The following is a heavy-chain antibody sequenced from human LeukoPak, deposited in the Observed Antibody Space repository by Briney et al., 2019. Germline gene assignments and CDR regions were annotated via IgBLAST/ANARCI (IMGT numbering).Heavy chain of an antibody. J-gene: IGHJ4*02. Sequence: PGGSLRLSCAASGFTFTPYWMSWVRQAPGKGLEWVANINQDGSQTYYVDSVKGRFTISRDNAKESLYLQMNSLRAEDTAVYHCVSHSTSFPIHWGQGTLVTVSS. V-gene: IGHV3-7*01. CDR2: INQDGSQT. CDR3: VSHSTSFPIH. D-gene: IGHD6-13*01. CDR1: GFTFTPYW.